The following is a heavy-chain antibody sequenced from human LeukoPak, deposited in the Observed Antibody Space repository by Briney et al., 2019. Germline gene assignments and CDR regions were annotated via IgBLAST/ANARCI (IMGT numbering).Heavy chain of an antibody. CDR3: ARSPEYQLPSRFDP. D-gene: IGHD2-2*01. CDR1: GGSVSSGGYA. J-gene: IGHJ5*02. CDR2: IYYSGST. Sequence: SETLSLTCTVSGGSVSSGGYAWSWFRQPPGKGLEWIGSIYYSGSTYYNPSLKSRVTISVDTSKNQFSLKLSSVTAADTAVYYCARSPEYQLPSRFDPWGQGTLVTVSS. V-gene: IGHV4-39*01.